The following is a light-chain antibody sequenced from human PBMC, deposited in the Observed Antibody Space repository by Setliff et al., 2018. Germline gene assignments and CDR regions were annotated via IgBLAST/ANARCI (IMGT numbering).Light chain of an antibody. CDR1: SSDVGDYNY. CDR2: DVT. V-gene: IGLV2-14*03. J-gene: IGLJ1*01. CDR3: SSQTSSNTLYV. Sequence: QSVLTQPASVSGSPGQSITFSCTGTSSDVGDYNYVSWYQQHPGKAPKLMIYDVTNRPPGVSNRFSGSKSGTTASLTISGLQAEDEADYYCSSQTSSNTLYVFGSGTKV.